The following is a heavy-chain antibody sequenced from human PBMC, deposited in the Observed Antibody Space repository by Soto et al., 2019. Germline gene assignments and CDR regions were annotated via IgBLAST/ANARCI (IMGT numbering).Heavy chain of an antibody. CDR1: GESISSGYY. Sequence: ASETLALTCAVSGESISSGYYWAWIRQPPGKWLEWIGSIYHSGTTYYNPSLKSRVTISVDTSKNQFSLKLSSVTAAETAVYYCAGGMHYYYSICSQLDYWGQGTLVTVSS. D-gene: IGHD3-22*01. CDR3: AGGMHYYYSICSQLDY. V-gene: IGHV4-38-2*01. J-gene: IGHJ4*02. CDR2: IYHSGTT.